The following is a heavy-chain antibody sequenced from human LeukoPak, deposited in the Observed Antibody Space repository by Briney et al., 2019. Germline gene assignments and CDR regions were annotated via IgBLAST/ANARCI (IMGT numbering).Heavy chain of an antibody. CDR1: GFTFSSYD. D-gene: IGHD6-19*01. V-gene: IGHV3-13*01. CDR3: ARAHRYSSGWYFYGMDV. J-gene: IGHJ6*02. CDR2: NGTAGDT. Sequence: GGSLRLSCAASGFTFSSYDMHWVRQATGKGLEWVSANGTAGDTYYPGSVKGRFTISRENAKNSLYLQMNSLRAGDTAVYYCARAHRYSSGWYFYGMDVWGQGTTVTVSS.